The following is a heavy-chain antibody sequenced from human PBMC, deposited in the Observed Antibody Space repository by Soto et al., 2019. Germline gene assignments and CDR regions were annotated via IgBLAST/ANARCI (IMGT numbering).Heavy chain of an antibody. CDR2: IIPIFGTA. CDR3: ARAPYGYFDRHWFDS. V-gene: IGHV1-69*13. CDR1: GGTFSSYA. Sequence: SVKVSCKASGGTFSSYAISWVRQAPGQGLEWMGGIIPIFGTANYAQKFQGRVTITADESTSTAYMELSSLRSEDTAVYYCARAPYGYFDRHWFDSWGQGTLVTVSS. J-gene: IGHJ5*01. D-gene: IGHD5-18*01.